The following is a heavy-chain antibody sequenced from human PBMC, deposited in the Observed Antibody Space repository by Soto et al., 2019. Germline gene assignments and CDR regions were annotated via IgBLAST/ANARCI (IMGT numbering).Heavy chain of an antibody. D-gene: IGHD3-10*01. J-gene: IGHJ5*02. Sequence: QVQLVQSGAEVKKPGASVKVSCKASGYTFTSYDINWVRQATGQGLEWMGWMNPNSGNTGYAQKFQGRVTMTRNTSIITDYMELSSLSSEDTAVYYCASDPLARTSGLVRPWGQGTLVTVSS. CDR1: GYTFTSYD. CDR2: MNPNSGNT. V-gene: IGHV1-8*01. CDR3: ASDPLARTSGLVRP.